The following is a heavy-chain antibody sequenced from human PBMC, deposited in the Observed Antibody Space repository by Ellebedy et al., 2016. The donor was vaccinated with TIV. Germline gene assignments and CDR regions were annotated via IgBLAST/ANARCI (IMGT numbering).Heavy chain of an antibody. J-gene: IGHJ4*02. D-gene: IGHD1-26*01. CDR1: GGSVTTTTYR. CDR3: AMHQKELFDY. Sequence: MPSETLSLTCSVSGGSVTTTTYRWSWIRQPPGKGLEWLGTLYHTGHIYDNPSLGNRVTISIDTSKNQFSLTVRSVTAADTAVYYCAMHQKELFDYWGPGALISVSS. CDR2: LYHTGHI. V-gene: IGHV4-39*07.